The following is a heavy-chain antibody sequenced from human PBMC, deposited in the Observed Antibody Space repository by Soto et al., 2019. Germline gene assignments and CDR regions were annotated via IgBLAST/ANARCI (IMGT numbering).Heavy chain of an antibody. V-gene: IGHV4-39*01. CDR2: IYYSGSA. Sequence: QVQLQESGPGLVKPSETLSLTCTVSGASISSGPYYWGWIRQPPGKGQEWIGFIYYSGSADYNPTLKSRVTISIDTSKNQFSLKLTSVTAADTAVFYCARHGVDYGDYSSYYSYGMDVWGRGTTVTVSS. CDR1: GASISSGPYY. D-gene: IGHD4-17*01. J-gene: IGHJ6*02. CDR3: ARHGVDYGDYSSYYSYGMDV.